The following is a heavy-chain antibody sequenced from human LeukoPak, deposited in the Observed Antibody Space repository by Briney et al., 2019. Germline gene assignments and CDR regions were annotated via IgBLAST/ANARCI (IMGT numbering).Heavy chain of an antibody. J-gene: IGHJ4*02. Sequence: PGGSLRLSCAASGFTFSSYSMNWVRQAPGKGLEWVSSISNSSYIYYADSVKDRFTNSRDNAKNSLYLQMNSLRAEDTAVYYCARGTYGDYGLDYWGQGTLVTVSS. CDR3: ARGTYGDYGLDY. CDR1: GFTFSSYS. D-gene: IGHD4-17*01. CDR2: ISNSSYI. V-gene: IGHV3-21*01.